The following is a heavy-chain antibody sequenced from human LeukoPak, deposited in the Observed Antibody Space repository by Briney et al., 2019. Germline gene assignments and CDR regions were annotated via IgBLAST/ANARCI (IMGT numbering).Heavy chain of an antibody. CDR1: DFSFRTYS. V-gene: IGHV3-48*01. Sequence: PGGSLRLSCGASDFSFRTYSMIWARQTPGTGLEWISYISSGGGVTHYAESVKGRFSISRDNSRNTLHLQMSSLRVEDTAVYYCVKDSSSGSYFDYWGQGTLVTVSS. CDR2: ISSGGGVT. CDR3: VKDSSSGSYFDY. J-gene: IGHJ4*02. D-gene: IGHD3-10*01.